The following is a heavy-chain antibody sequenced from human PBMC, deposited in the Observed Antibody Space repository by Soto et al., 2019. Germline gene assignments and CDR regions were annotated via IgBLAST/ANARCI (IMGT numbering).Heavy chain of an antibody. V-gene: IGHV4-31*03. D-gene: IGHD3-10*01. CDR2: IYYSGST. J-gene: IGHJ5*02. CDR1: GGSISSGGYY. CDR3: ARADGTIKRGWFDP. Sequence: QVQLQESGPGLVKPSQTLSLTCTVSGGSISSGGYYWSWIRQHPGKGLEWIGYIYYSGSTYYNPSLKSRVTXXVXTYXNQFSLKLSSVTAADTAVYYCARADGTIKRGWFDPWGQGTLVTVSS.